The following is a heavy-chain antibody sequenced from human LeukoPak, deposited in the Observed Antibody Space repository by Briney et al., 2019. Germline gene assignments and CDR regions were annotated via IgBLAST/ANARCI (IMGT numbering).Heavy chain of an antibody. D-gene: IGHD3-16*01. V-gene: IGHV3-7*03. CDR1: GLTFSSYW. CDR3: ARGGGLDV. Sequence: GGSLRLSCAASGLTFSSYWMNWARQAPGKGLEWVASINHNGNVNYYVDSVKGRFTISRDNAKNSLYLQMSNLRAEDTAVHFCARGGGLDVWGQGATVTVSS. CDR2: INHNGNVN. J-gene: IGHJ6*02.